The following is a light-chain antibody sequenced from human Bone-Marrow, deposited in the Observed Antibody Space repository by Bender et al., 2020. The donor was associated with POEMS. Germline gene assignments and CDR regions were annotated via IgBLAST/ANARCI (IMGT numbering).Light chain of an antibody. J-gene: IGLJ3*02. Sequence: QSVLTQPPSASGTPGQRVTISCSGSGSNIGSNTVNWYQHLPGTPPKLLTYGGNQRPSGIPERFSASKSGTSASLAIDGLRSEDEADYHCATWDDSLRGPVFGGGTKLTVL. CDR1: GSNIGSNT. V-gene: IGLV1-44*01. CDR2: GGN. CDR3: ATWDDSLRGPV.